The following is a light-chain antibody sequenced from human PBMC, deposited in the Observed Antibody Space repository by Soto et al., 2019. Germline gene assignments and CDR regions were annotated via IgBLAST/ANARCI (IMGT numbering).Light chain of an antibody. J-gene: IGKJ2*01. V-gene: IGKV3-20*01. CDR1: QSISSSY. CDR3: QQFGSSPYT. CDR2: GAS. Sequence: EIVLTQSPGTLSLFPGERATLSCRASQSISSSYLAWYQQKPGQAPRLLIFGASSRGTGIPDRFSGSGSGTDVTLTLSRLEPEDFAVFYCQQFGSSPYTFGQGTKLEIK.